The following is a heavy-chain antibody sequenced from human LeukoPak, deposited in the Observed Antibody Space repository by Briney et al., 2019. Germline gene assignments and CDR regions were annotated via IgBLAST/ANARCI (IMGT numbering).Heavy chain of an antibody. D-gene: IGHD4-17*01. V-gene: IGHV3-48*01. CDR1: GFTFSSYS. Sequence: PGGSLRLSCAASGFTFSSYSMNWVRQAPGKGLEWVSYISSSSSTIYYADSVKGRFTISRDNAKNSLYLQMNSLRAEDTAVYYCARVDYGDYAAEAFDIWGQGTMVTVSS. J-gene: IGHJ3*02. CDR2: ISSSSSTI. CDR3: ARVDYGDYAAEAFDI.